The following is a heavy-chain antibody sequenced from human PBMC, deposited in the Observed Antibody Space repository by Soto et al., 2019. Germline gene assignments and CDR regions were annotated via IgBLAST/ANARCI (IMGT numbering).Heavy chain of an antibody. CDR3: ARDLTQPSLYYYYGMDV. Sequence: QVQLVQSGAEVKKPGSSVKVSCKASGGTFSSYAISWVRQAPGQGLEWMGGIIPIFGTANYAQKFQGRVTITADESTSTAYMELSSLRSEDTAVYYCARDLTQPSLYYYYGMDVWGQGTTVTVSS. V-gene: IGHV1-69*12. CDR2: IIPIFGTA. J-gene: IGHJ6*02. CDR1: GGTFSSYA.